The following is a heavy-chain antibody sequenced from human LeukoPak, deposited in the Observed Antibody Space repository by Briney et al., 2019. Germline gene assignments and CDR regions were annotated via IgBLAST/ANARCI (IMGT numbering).Heavy chain of an antibody. CDR1: GGSFSGYY. V-gene: IGHV4-34*01. CDR2: INHSGST. J-gene: IGHJ5*02. Sequence: SETLSLTCAVYGGSFSGYYWSWIRQPPGKGLEWIGEINHSGSTNYNPSLKSRVTISVDTSKNQFSLKLSSVTAADTAVYYCARDRSGDDDFWSGYYTNYFDPWGQGTLVTVSS. CDR3: ARDRSGDDDFWSGYYTNYFDP. D-gene: IGHD3-3*01.